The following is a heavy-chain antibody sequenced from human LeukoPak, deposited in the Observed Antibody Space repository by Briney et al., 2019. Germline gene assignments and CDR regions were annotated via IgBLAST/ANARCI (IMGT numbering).Heavy chain of an antibody. CDR1: GFTFSTYA. J-gene: IGHJ3*02. Sequence: KPGGSLRLSCAASGFTFSTYAMSWVRQAPGKGLEWVSGISGSGGSTYYADSVKGRSTISRDNSKSSLYLQMNSLRAEDTAVYYCAKDAKLGMATMYSFDTWGQGTMVTVSS. CDR2: ISGSGGST. D-gene: IGHD5-24*01. CDR3: AKDAKLGMATMYSFDT. V-gene: IGHV3-23*01.